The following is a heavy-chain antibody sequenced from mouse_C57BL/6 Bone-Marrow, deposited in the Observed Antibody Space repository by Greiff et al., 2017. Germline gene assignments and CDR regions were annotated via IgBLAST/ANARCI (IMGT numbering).Heavy chain of an antibody. CDR1: GFTFSDYG. CDR3: AKGSSSNYYAMDY. Sequence: EVQVVESGGGLVKPGGSLKLSCAASGFTFSDYGMHWVRQAPEKGLEWVAYISSGSSTIYYADTVKGRFTISRDNAKKTLFLQMTSLRSEDTAMYYCAKGSSSNYYAMDYWGQGTSVTVSS. J-gene: IGHJ4*01. CDR2: ISSGSSTI. D-gene: IGHD1-1*01. V-gene: IGHV5-17*01.